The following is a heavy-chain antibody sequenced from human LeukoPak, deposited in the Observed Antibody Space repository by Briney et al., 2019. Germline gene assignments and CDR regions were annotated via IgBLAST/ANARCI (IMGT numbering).Heavy chain of an antibody. J-gene: IGHJ4*02. D-gene: IGHD3-10*01. CDR2: ITTSGSKT. CDR1: GFTFSSHE. Sequence: GGSLRFSCAASGFTFSSHEMNWVRQAPGKGLEWISHITTSGSKTYYADSVKGRFTISRDNAKSSLYLQMNSLRAEDTAVYYCGRYLNYWGQGTLVTVSS. CDR3: GRYLNY. V-gene: IGHV3-48*03.